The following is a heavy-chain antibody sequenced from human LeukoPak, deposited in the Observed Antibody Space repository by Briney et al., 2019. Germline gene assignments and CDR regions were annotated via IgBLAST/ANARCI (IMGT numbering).Heavy chain of an antibody. D-gene: IGHD1-26*01. CDR2: IYYSGST. CDR3: ARHSVSSPHYFDC. Sequence: PSETLSLTCTVSGGSISSSSYYWGWIRQPPGKGLEWIGSIYYSGSTHYKSSLKSRVTISVDTSKNQFSLRLSSVTAADTAVYYCARHSVSSPHYFDCWGQGTLVTVSS. J-gene: IGHJ4*02. CDR1: GGSISSSSYY. V-gene: IGHV4-39*01.